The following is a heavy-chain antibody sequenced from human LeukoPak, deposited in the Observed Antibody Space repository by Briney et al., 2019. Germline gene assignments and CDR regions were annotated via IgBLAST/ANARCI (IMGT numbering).Heavy chain of an antibody. CDR3: ARHVLVYDILTGYFRPYYMDV. CDR1: GGSISSYY. Sequence: SETLSLTCTVSGGSISSYYWSWIGQPPGKGLEWIGYIYYSGSTNYNPSLKSRVTISVDTSKNQFSLKLRSVTAADTAVYYCARHVLVYDILTGYFRPYYMDVWGKGTTVTISS. V-gene: IGHV4-59*08. J-gene: IGHJ6*03. CDR2: IYYSGST. D-gene: IGHD3-9*01.